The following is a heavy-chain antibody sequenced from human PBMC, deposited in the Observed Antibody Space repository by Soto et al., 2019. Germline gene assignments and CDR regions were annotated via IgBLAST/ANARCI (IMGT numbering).Heavy chain of an antibody. Sequence: EVQLLESGGGLVQPGGSLRLSCAASAFTFNNYAMTWVRQAPGMGLEWVSAISGTGGSTFYADSVKGRFTISRDNSKNTLYLQMSSLRAEDTAIYYCAKSEAVGTMIRGLIDHWGQGTLVTVSS. V-gene: IGHV3-23*01. J-gene: IGHJ4*02. CDR2: ISGTGGST. D-gene: IGHD3-10*01. CDR1: AFTFNNYA. CDR3: AKSEAVGTMIRGLIDH.